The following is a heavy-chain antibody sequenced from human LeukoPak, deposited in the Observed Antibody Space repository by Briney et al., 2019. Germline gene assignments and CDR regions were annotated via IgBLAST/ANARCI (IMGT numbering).Heavy chain of an antibody. V-gene: IGHV3-9*01. Sequence: GGSLRLSCAASGFTFDDYAMHWVRQAPGKGLEWVSAINWNSGNIGYADSVKGRFTISRDNAKNTLYLQMNSLRAEDTAVYYCARDKVVGATFFDYWGQGTLVTVSS. J-gene: IGHJ4*02. CDR2: INWNSGNI. CDR1: GFTFDDYA. D-gene: IGHD1-26*01. CDR3: ARDKVVGATFFDY.